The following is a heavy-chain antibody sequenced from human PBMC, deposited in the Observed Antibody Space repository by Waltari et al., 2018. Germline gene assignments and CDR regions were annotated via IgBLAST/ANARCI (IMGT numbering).Heavy chain of an antibody. D-gene: IGHD2-21*01. CDR2: IHYSGST. CDR3: ARYGEVPASYFFDH. J-gene: IGHJ4*01. Sequence: QVQLHQWGAGRLKPSETLSLTCAVSGESFLGYFWSWVRQSPGKGLEWLGSIHYSGSTNSNPTLESRLSLSVDTTKKQFSLKLTSVTAADAALYFCARYGEVPASYFFDHWGQGTLVTVSS. V-gene: IGHV4-34*01. CDR1: GESFLGYF.